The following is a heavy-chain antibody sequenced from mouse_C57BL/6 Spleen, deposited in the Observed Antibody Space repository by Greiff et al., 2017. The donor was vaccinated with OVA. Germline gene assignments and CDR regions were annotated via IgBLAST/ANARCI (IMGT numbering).Heavy chain of an antibody. J-gene: IGHJ2*01. D-gene: IGHD2-4*01. V-gene: IGHV3-6*01. CDR3: ARESDYDDYFDY. CDR1: GYSITSGYY. Sequence: EVKLMESGPGLVKPSQSLSLTCSVTGYSITSGYYWNWIRQFPGNKLEWMGYISYDGSNNYNPSLKNRISITRDTSKNQFFLKLNSVTTEDTATYYCARESDYDDYFDYWGQGTTLTVSS. CDR2: ISYDGSN.